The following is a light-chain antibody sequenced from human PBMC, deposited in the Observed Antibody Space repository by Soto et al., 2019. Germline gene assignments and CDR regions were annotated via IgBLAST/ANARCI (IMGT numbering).Light chain of an antibody. Sequence: IEVTQSPSSLAASLGDRVTITCRASQTIGTYVNWYRQKSGAAPELLIYDAPTLQSGVPSRFSATVSGTEFSLTITSLQPEDFATYYCQQLFDSPITFGQGTRLEIK. V-gene: IGKV1-9*01. CDR2: DAP. J-gene: IGKJ5*01. CDR3: QQLFDSPIT. CDR1: QTIGTY.